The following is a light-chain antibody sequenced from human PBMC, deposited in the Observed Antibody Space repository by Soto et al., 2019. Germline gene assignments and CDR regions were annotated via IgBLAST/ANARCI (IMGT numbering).Light chain of an antibody. J-gene: IGLJ2*01. CDR3: CAYAVSVIVV. Sequence: QSALTQPRSVSGSPGQSVTISCTGTGSNVGGYDVVYWYQQHPGKAPELVIYDVTKRPSGVPDRFSGSKSGNTASLTISGLQADAEADYYCCAYAVSVIVVFGGGTKLTVL. CDR2: DVT. V-gene: IGLV2-11*01. CDR1: GSNVGGYDV.